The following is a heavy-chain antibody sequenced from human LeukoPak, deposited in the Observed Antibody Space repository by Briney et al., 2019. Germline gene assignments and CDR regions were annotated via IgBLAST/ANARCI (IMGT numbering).Heavy chain of an antibody. J-gene: IGHJ5*02. CDR1: GGSISSYY. Sequence: SETLSLTCSVSGGSISSYYWSWIRQPAGKGLEWIGLIYTSWSIYTSGSTNYNPSLKSRVTMSVDTSKNQFSLKLSSVTAADTAVYYCARDRYYYDSSGYYAWFDPWGQGTLVTVSS. CDR2: IYTSGST. D-gene: IGHD3-22*01. V-gene: IGHV4-4*07. CDR3: ARDRYYYDSSGYYAWFDP.